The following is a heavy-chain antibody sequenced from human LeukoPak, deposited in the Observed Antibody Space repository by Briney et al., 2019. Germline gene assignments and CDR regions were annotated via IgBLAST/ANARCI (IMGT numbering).Heavy chain of an antibody. J-gene: IGHJ6*02. CDR3: ARGYYDSSGVYYYYGMDV. Sequence: GGSLRLSCAASGFTFSSYGMHWVRQAPGKGLEWVXAXXXXGSNKFYADSVKGRFTISRDNSKNTLYLQMNSLRAEDTAVYYCARGYYDSSGVYYYYGMDVWGQGTTVTVSS. D-gene: IGHD3-22*01. CDR2: XXXXGSNK. CDR1: GFTFSSYG. V-gene: IGHV3-33*08.